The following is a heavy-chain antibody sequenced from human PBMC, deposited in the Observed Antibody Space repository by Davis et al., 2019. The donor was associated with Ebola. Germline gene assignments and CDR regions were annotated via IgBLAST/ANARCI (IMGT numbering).Heavy chain of an antibody. CDR2: INHSGST. CDR3: ARVLRYFDWLLRWFDP. CDR1: GGSFSGYY. J-gene: IGHJ5*02. D-gene: IGHD3-9*01. V-gene: IGHV4-34*01. Sequence: MPSETLSLTCAVYGGSFSGYYWSWIRQPQGKGLEWMGEINHSGSTNYNPSLKSRVTISVDTSKNQFSLKLSSVTAADTAVYYCARVLRYFDWLLRWFDPWGQGTLVTVSS.